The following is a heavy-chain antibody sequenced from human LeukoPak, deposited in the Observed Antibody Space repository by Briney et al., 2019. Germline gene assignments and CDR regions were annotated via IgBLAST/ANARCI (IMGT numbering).Heavy chain of an antibody. CDR1: GYTFTSHG. CDR3: ARDPSNTSGRKTWFDP. CDR2: ISAYNGDT. D-gene: IGHD2-2*01. J-gene: IGHJ5*02. Sequence: ASVKVSCKASGYTFTSHGISWVRQAPGQGLEWMGWISAYNGDTKYAQNLQGRVTLTTNTLTTTAYLELRSLTSDDTAVYYCARDPSNTSGRKTWFDPWGQGTKVTVSS. V-gene: IGHV1-18*01.